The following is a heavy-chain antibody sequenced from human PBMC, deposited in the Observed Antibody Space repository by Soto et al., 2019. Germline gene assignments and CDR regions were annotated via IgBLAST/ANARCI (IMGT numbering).Heavy chain of an antibody. CDR2: ISSSSSTI. Sequence: EVQLVESGGGLVQPGGSLRLSCAASGFTFSSYSMNWVRQAPGKGLEWVSYISSSSSTIYYADSVKGRFTISRDNAKNSLYLHMNSLRDEDTAVYYCARVRGYCGGDCRETWFEPWGQGTLVTVSS. J-gene: IGHJ5*02. CDR3: ARVRGYCGGDCRETWFEP. D-gene: IGHD2-21*02. V-gene: IGHV3-48*02. CDR1: GFTFSSYS.